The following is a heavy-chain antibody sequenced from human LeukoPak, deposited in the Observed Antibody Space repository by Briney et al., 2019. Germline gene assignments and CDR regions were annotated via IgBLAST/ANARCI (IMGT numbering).Heavy chain of an antibody. V-gene: IGHV1-2*02. CDR2: INPNSGGT. J-gene: IGHJ4*02. CDR1: GYTFTGYY. CDR3: ARYNWNDDGFDY. D-gene: IGHD1-1*01. Sequence: ASVKVSCKASGYTFTGYYMHWVRQAPGQGLEWMGWINPNSGGTNYAQKFQGRVTMTGDMSISTAYMELSRLRSDDTAVYYCARYNWNDDGFDYWGQGTLVTVSS.